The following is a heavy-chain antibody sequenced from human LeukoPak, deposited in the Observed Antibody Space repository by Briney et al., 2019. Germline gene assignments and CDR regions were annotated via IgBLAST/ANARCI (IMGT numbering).Heavy chain of an antibody. D-gene: IGHD1-26*01. Sequence: GESLRISFKGSGYSFTSYWISWVRQMPGKGLEWMGRIDTSDSYTNYSPSFQGHVTISADKSISTTYLLWNSLEASDTAMYYCASLNCGSYYGLGFFDLWGRGTLVTVSS. J-gene: IGHJ2*01. CDR1: GYSFTSYW. V-gene: IGHV5-10-1*01. CDR3: ASLNCGSYYGLGFFDL. CDR2: IDTSDSYT.